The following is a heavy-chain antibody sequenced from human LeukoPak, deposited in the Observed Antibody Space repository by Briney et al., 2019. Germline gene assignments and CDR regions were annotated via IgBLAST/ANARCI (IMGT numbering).Heavy chain of an antibody. J-gene: IGHJ6*03. CDR2: IYHSGNT. CDR3: ARVDSSSWYDYYYMDV. D-gene: IGHD6-13*01. CDR1: GYSISNGYY. Sequence: SETLSLTCTVSGYSISNGYYWGWIRQPPGKGLEWIGSIYHSGNTYYNPSLKSRVTISVDTSKNQFSLKLSSVTAADTAVYYCARVDSSSWYDYYYMDVWGKGTTVTVSS. V-gene: IGHV4-38-2*02.